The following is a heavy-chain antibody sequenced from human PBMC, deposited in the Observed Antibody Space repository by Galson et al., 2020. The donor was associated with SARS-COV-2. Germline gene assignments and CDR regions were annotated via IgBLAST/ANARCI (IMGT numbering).Heavy chain of an antibody. CDR2: ISAYNGNT. D-gene: IGHD4-4*01. J-gene: IGHJ4*02. CDR3: ASADSHDYSNYPGDDY. Sequence: ASVKVSCKASRYTFTSYGISGVRQAPGQEREGVGWISAYNGNTNYAQKLQGRVTMTTYTSTSTAYMELRSLRSDDTAVYSCASADSHDYSNYPGDDYWGQGTLVTVSS. CDR1: RYTFTSYG. V-gene: IGHV1-18*01.